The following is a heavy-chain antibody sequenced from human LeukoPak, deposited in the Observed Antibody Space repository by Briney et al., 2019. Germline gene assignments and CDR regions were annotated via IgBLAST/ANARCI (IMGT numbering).Heavy chain of an antibody. V-gene: IGHV3-30*18. D-gene: IGHD4-17*01. J-gene: IGHJ6*02. CDR1: GFTFSSYG. CDR3: AKVWRYGDYAYYYGMDV. CDR2: ISYDGSNK. Sequence: PGGSLRLSCAASGFTFSSYGIHWVRQAPGKGLEWVAVISYDGSNKYHADSVKGRFTISRDNSKNTLYLRMNSLRADDTAVYYCAKVWRYGDYAYYYGMDVWGQGTTVTVSS.